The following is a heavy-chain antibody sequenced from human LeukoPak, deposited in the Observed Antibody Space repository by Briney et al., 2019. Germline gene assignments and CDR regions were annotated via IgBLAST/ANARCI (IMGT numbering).Heavy chain of an antibody. D-gene: IGHD3-9*01. V-gene: IGHV3-23*01. CDR2: ITGSGGNT. CDR3: AKWGDYDVLTGYYVSDY. CDR1: GFTFSNYA. J-gene: IGHJ4*02. Sequence: GGSLRLSCAASGFTFSNYAMSWVRQAPGKGLEWVSAITGSGGNTYYADSVKGRFTISRDNSKNTVFLQMNSLRAEDTAVYYCAKWGDYDVLTGYYVSDYWGQGALATVSS.